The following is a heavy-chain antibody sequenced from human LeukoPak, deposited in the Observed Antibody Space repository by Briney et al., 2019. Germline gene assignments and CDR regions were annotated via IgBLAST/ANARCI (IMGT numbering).Heavy chain of an antibody. CDR3: ARVGIGYCSGGSCYYFDY. Sequence: SVKVSCKASGGTFSSYAISWVRQAPGQGLEWMGGIIPIFGTANYAQKFQGRVTTTADKSTSTAYMELSSLRSEDTAVYYCARVGIGYCSGGSCYYFDYWGQGTLVTVSS. J-gene: IGHJ4*02. D-gene: IGHD2-15*01. CDR2: IIPIFGTA. V-gene: IGHV1-69*06. CDR1: GGTFSSYA.